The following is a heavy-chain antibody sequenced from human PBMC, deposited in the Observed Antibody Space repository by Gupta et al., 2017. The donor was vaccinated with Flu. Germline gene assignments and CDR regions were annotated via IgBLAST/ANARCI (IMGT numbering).Heavy chain of an antibody. J-gene: IGHJ6*02. CDR3: ARIYCSSTSCYPVSWDYGMDV. CDR1: GFTFSDYY. D-gene: IGHD2-2*01. V-gene: IGHV3-11*01. Sequence: GGGLVKPGGSLRLSCAASGFTFSDYYMSWIRQAPGKGLEWVSYISSSGSTIYYADSVKGRFTISRDNAKNSLYLQMNSLRAEDTAVYYCARIYCSSTSCYPVSWDYGMDVWGQGTTVTVSS. CDR2: ISSSGSTI.